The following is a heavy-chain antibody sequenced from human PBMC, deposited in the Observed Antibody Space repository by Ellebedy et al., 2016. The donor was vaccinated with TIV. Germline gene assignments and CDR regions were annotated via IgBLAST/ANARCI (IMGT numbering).Heavy chain of an antibody. J-gene: IGHJ4*02. D-gene: IGHD4-17*01. CDR1: GFTVTTNY. V-gene: IGHV3-53*01. CDR3: ARDLYSGEYDVFDY. CDR2: IFSAADGGET. Sequence: GESLKISCAASGFTVTTNYMNWVRQAPGKGLEWVSVIFSAADGGETHYADSVKGRFTISSDSSKNTLYLQMNSLRAEDTAVYYCARDLYSGEYDVFDYWGQGTLVTVSS.